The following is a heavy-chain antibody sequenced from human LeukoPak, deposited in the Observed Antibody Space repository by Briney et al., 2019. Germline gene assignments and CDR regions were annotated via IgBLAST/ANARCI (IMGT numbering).Heavy chain of an antibody. CDR2: IKEDGDVK. CDR1: GFTFSNYW. CDR3: LREMDV. J-gene: IGHJ6*02. V-gene: IGHV3-7*04. Sequence: PGGSLRLSCEVSGFTFSNYWMHRVRQAPGKGLEWVANIKEDGDVKHYVGSVKGRFTISRDNAKNSLYLEMNSLRAEDTAVYYCLREMDVWGQGTTVTVSS.